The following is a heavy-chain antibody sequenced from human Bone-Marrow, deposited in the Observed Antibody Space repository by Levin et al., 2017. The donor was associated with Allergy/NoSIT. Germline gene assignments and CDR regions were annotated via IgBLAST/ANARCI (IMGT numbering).Heavy chain of an antibody. CDR1: GGTFSSYA. D-gene: IGHD3-9*01. CDR3: ARDQGQYDILTGNRNYYQYGLDV. Sequence: PGGSLRLSCKASGGTFSSYAISWVRQAPGQGLEWMGGIIPVFNTANYAQKFLGRVTITADKSTSTGYMELTSLRSEDTAVYYCARDQGQYDILTGNRNYYQYGLDVWGQGTTVTVSS. V-gene: IGHV1-69*06. CDR2: IIPVFNTA. J-gene: IGHJ6*02.